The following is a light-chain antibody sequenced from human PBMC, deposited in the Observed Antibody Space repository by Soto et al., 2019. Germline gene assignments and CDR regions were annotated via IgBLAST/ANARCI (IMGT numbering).Light chain of an antibody. V-gene: IGLV2-11*01. J-gene: IGLJ2*01. CDR2: DVS. Sequence: QSALTQPRSVSGSPGQSVTFSCTGTSSDVGNYNYVSWYQQHPGKAPKVIIYDVSKWPSGVPDRISGSKSGNTASLTISGLQAEDEADYYCCSYAGSYTLVFGGGTKLTVL. CDR1: SSDVGNYNY. CDR3: CSYAGSYTLV.